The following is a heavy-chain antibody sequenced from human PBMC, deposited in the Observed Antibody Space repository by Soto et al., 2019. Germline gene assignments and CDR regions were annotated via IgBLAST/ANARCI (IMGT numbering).Heavy chain of an antibody. CDR3: ATGVYDFWSGWPFDY. Sequence: ASVKVSCKVSGYTLTELSMHWVRQAPGKGLEWMGGFDPEDGETIYAQKLQGRVTMTEDTSTDTAYMELSSLRSEDTAVYYCATGVYDFWSGWPFDYWGQGTLVTVSS. J-gene: IGHJ4*02. D-gene: IGHD3-3*01. V-gene: IGHV1-24*01. CDR2: FDPEDGET. CDR1: GYTLTELS.